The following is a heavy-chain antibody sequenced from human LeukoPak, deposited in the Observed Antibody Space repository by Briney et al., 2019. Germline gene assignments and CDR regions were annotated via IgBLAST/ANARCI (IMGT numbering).Heavy chain of an antibody. D-gene: IGHD6-6*01. CDR1: GNSISTSKSY. Sequence: PSETLSLTCTVSGNSISTSKSYWGWIRQPPLKGLEWIGSIYHSGSTYFNPSLKSRATISVDTSKNQFSLKLSSVTAADTAVYYCASEGIEYGPSWDYWGQGTLVTVSS. J-gene: IGHJ4*02. V-gene: IGHV4-39*07. CDR2: IYHSGST. CDR3: ASEGIEYGPSWDY.